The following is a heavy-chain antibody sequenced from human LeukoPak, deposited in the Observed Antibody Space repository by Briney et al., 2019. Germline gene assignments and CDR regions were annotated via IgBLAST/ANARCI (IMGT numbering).Heavy chain of an antibody. CDR3: ATVHCSGGSCYDGSYYGMDV. Sequence: GGSLRLSCAASGFTFSNSGMHWVRQAPGKGLEWVAVIWNDGKKTYYAESVKGRFTVSRDNSKNTLYLEMNSLRDEDTAVYYCATVHCSGGSCYDGSYYGMDVWGQGTTVTVSS. D-gene: IGHD2-15*01. V-gene: IGHV3-33*01. CDR2: IWNDGKKT. CDR1: GFTFSNSG. J-gene: IGHJ6*02.